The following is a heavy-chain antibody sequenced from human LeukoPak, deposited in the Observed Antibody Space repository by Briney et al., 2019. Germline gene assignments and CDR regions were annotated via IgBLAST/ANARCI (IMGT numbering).Heavy chain of an antibody. D-gene: IGHD6-19*01. Sequence: QAGGSLRLSCAASGFTFSSYAMSWVRQAPGKGLEWVSAISGSGGSTYYADSVKGRFTISRDNAKTSRYLQMNSLRAEDTAVYYCARVRIIAVAGRPVVRNYFDYWGQGTLVTVSS. J-gene: IGHJ4*02. CDR3: ARVRIIAVAGRPVVRNYFDY. CDR1: GFTFSSYA. V-gene: IGHV3-23*01. CDR2: ISGSGGST.